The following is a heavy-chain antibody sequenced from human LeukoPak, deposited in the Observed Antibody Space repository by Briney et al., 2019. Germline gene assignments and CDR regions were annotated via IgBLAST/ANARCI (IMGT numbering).Heavy chain of an antibody. J-gene: IGHJ5*02. CDR3: AKAGGSGSYFNQRNWFDP. CDR2: IIGSGGST. V-gene: IGHV3-23*01. Sequence: PGGSLRLPCAASGFTFSSYAMSWVRQAPGKGLEWVSAIIGSGGSTYYAESVKGPFTISRDNTKNTLYLQMNSMRAEDTAVYYCAKAGGSGSYFNQRNWFDPWGQGTLVTVSS. CDR1: GFTFSSYA. D-gene: IGHD3-10*01.